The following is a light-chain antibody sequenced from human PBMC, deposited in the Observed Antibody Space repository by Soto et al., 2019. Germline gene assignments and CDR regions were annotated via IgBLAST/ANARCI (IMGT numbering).Light chain of an antibody. CDR1: QSVSSSY. CDR3: QQYGSSPT. Sequence: EIVLTQSPGTLSLSPGERATLSWRASQSVSSSYLAWCQQKPGQAPRLLIYGASSRATGIPDRFSGRGSETYFTLTISSLEPEDVAVYYFQQYGSSPTFGGGTKVELK. J-gene: IGKJ4*01. CDR2: GAS. V-gene: IGKV3-20*01.